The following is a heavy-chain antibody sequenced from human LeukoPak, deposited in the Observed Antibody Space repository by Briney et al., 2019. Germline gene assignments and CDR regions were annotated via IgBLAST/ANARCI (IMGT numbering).Heavy chain of an antibody. D-gene: IGHD2-15*01. CDR2: ISGSGGTT. CDR1: GFTFSSNG. Sequence: GGSLRLSCVVSGFTFSSNGMSWVCQAPGKGLEWVSAISGSGGTTAYADSVKGRFTISRDNSKNTLYLQMNSLRAEDTAVYYCARAPPCSGGSCYSGYFDCWGQGTLVTVSS. CDR3: ARAPPCSGGSCYSGYFDC. J-gene: IGHJ4*02. V-gene: IGHV3-23*01.